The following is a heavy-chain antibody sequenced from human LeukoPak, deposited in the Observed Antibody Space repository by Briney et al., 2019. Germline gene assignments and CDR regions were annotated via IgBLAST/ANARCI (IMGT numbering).Heavy chain of an antibody. D-gene: IGHD4-17*01. Sequence: GGSLRLSCAASGFTFSSYAMSWVRRAPGKGLEWVSAISGSGGSTYYADSVKGRFTVSRDNSKNTLYLQMNSLRAEDTAVYYCARDGRGTVTRNGFDYWGQGTLVTVSS. CDR2: ISGSGGST. CDR1: GFTFSSYA. CDR3: ARDGRGTVTRNGFDY. J-gene: IGHJ4*02. V-gene: IGHV3-23*01.